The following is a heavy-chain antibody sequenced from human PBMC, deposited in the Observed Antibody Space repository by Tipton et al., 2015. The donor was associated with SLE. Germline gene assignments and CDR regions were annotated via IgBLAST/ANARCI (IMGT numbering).Heavy chain of an antibody. D-gene: IGHD2-2*01. CDR3: ARFVVPAAISLDY. Sequence: SLRLSCAASGFTFSDYYMSWIRQAPGKGLEWISYISSSSSYTNYADSVKGRFSISRDNAKNSLYLQMNSLRAEDTAVYYCARFVVPAAISLDYWGQGTLVTVSS. V-gene: IGHV3-11*06. J-gene: IGHJ4*02. CDR1: GFTFSDYY. CDR2: ISSSSSYT.